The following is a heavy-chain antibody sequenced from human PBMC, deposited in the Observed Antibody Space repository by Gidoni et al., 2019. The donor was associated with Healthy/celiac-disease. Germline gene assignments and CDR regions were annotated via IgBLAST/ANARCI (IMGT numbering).Heavy chain of an antibody. J-gene: IGHJ4*02. Sequence: QVQMGESGGGVVQPGRSLTLSCAAAGYPFSSYGMHWVRQAPGKGLEWVAVISYDGGNKYYADSVKGRFTLARDNSKNTLYLQMNSLRAEDTAVYYCASPGPLVVPAAILGYWGQGTLVTVSS. CDR3: ASPGPLVVPAAILGY. D-gene: IGHD2-2*01. CDR1: GYPFSSYG. V-gene: IGHV3-30*03. CDR2: ISYDGGNK.